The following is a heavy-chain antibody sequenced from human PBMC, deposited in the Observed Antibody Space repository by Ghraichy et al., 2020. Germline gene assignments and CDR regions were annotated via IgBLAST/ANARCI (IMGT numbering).Heavy chain of an antibody. D-gene: IGHD1-26*01. Sequence: SGPTLVKPTQTLTLTCTFSGFSLTTSGVGVGWIRQPPGKALEWLAHIYWSGEIHNNPYLKTRLTITKDTSKNQVVLTMIDMDPVDTATYYCARRLNMASGGPTNWFGPWGPGILVTVSS. CDR2: IYWSGEI. CDR1: GFSLTTSGVG. V-gene: IGHV2-5*01. J-gene: IGHJ5*02. CDR3: ARRLNMASGGPTNWFGP.